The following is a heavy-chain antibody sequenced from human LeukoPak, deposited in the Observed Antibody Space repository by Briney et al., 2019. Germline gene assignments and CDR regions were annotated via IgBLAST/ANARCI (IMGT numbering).Heavy chain of an antibody. J-gene: IGHJ4*02. CDR3: ARRGDGYKYDY. Sequence: GASVKVSCTASGYTFTSYYIHWVRQAPGQGLEWMGWINPNSGGSKDAEEFQDRVTMTWDTSISTAYMELSSLKSDDTAVYYCARRGDGYKYDYWGQGTLVTVSS. V-gene: IGHV1-2*02. D-gene: IGHD5-24*01. CDR2: INPNSGGS. CDR1: GYTFTSYY.